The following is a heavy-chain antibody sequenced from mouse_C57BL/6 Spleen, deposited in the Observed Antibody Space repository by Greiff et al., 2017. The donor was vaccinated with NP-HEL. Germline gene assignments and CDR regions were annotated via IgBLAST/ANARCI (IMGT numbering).Heavy chain of an antibody. CDR2: IDPSDSYT. CDR1: GYTFTSYW. J-gene: IGHJ2*01. D-gene: IGHD1-1*01. V-gene: IGHV1-59*01. CDR3: ALYGSSLDY. Sequence: QVQLQQPGAELVRPGTSVKLSCKASGYTFTSYWMHWVKQRPGQGLEWIGVIDPSDSYTNYNQKFKGKATLTVDTSSSTAYMQLSSLTSEDSAVYYCALYGSSLDYWGQGTTLTVSS.